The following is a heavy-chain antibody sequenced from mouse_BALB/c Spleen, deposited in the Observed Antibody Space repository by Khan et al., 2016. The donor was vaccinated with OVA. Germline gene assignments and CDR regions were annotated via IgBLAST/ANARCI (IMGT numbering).Heavy chain of an antibody. J-gene: IGHJ2*01. CDR2: ISYSGST. Sequence: EVKLLESGPGLVKPSQSLSLTCTVTGYSITSGYGWNWIRQFPGNKLEWMGYISYSGSTNYNPSLKSRISITRDTSKNQFFLQLNSVTTEDTATXYSARTARIKYWGQGTTLTVSS. V-gene: IGHV3-2*02. CDR3: ARTARIKY. D-gene: IGHD1-2*01. CDR1: GYSITSGYG.